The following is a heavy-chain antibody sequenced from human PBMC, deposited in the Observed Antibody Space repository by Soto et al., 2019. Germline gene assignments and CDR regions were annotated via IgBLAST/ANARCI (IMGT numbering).Heavy chain of an antibody. Sequence: LSLTCIVSGDSITNFHWSWIRQPPGKGLEWIGYVYFSGSTKYNPSLKSRVIMSIDTSKNEFSLKLTSVTAADSTAYFCAAYDSEGYFDYWGQGALVTVSS. CDR3: AAYDSEGYFDY. J-gene: IGHJ4*02. CDR1: GDSITNFH. D-gene: IGHD3-9*01. V-gene: IGHV4-59*03. CDR2: VYFSGST.